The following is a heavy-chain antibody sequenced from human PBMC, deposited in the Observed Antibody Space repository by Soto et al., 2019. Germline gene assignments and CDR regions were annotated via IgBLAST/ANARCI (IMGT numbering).Heavy chain of an antibody. CDR1: GGSISNSSYC. D-gene: IGHD1-7*01. CDR3: ARLVTGTTGWFDP. Sequence: SETLSLTCTVSGGSISNSSYCWGWIRQPPGKGLEWIGSIYYSGSTYYNPSLKSRVTISVDTSKNQFSLKLSSVTAADTAVYYCARLVTGTTGWFDPWGQGTLVTVSS. V-gene: IGHV4-39*01. J-gene: IGHJ5*02. CDR2: IYYSGST.